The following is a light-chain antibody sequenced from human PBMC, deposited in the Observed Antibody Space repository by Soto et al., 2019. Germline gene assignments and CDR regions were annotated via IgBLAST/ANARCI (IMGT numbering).Light chain of an antibody. V-gene: IGKV1-27*01. CDR2: GTS. CDR3: LHYNGALWT. Sequence: DIQMTQSPSSLSASVGDRVTFSCRASQGISNFLAWYQQKPGKVPKLLIYGTSTLQSGVPSRFSGSGSETDFTLTINSLQPEDVATYFCLHYNGALWTFGQGTKVEIK. J-gene: IGKJ1*01. CDR1: QGISNF.